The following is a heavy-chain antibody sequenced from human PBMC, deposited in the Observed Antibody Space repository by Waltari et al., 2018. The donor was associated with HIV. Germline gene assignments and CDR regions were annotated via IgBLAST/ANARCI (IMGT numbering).Heavy chain of an antibody. Sequence: QVQLVESGGGVVQPGRSLRLSCAGSGFSFAKVGVHWVRQAPGKGLQWGACISSAGTVNYYEYSVKGRFTISRDNSNYMVFLQLNSLRVEDTAVYYCTKEREALAGASGAFDIWGQGTMVTVSS. CDR2: ISSAGTVN. CDR1: GFSFAKVG. J-gene: IGHJ3*02. D-gene: IGHD2-8*02. V-gene: IGHV3-30*18. CDR3: TKEREALAGASGAFDI.